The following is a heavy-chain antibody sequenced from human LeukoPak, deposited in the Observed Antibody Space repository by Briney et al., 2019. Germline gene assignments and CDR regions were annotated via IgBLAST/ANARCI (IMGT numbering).Heavy chain of an antibody. CDR2: TNPNIGAT. CDR1: GYTFSVYY. D-gene: IGHD2-8*01. Sequence: ASVKVSCKTSGYTFSVYYMHWVRQAPGQGLEWMGWTNPNIGATNYAQKFQGRVTMTRDTSISTAYMDLSRLRSDDTAIYYCARGLYGVYYYYMDVWGKGTTVTVSS. CDR3: ARGLYGVYYYYMDV. V-gene: IGHV1-2*02. J-gene: IGHJ6*03.